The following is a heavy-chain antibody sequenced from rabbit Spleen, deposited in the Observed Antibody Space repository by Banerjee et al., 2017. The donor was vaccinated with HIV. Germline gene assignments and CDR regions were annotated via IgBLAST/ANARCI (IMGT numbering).Heavy chain of an antibody. CDR3: ARDTSSSFSSYGMDL. J-gene: IGHJ6*01. V-gene: IGHV1S45*01. CDR2: IYAGSSGFT. D-gene: IGHD1-1*01. CDR1: GFSFSSRYY. Sequence: QEQLVESGGGLVKPEGSLKLSCTASGFSFSSRYYICWVRQAPGKGLEWIACIYAGSSGFTYSASWAKGRFTISKTSSTTVTLHMTSLTAADTATYFCARDTSSSFSSYGMDLWGQGTLVTVS.